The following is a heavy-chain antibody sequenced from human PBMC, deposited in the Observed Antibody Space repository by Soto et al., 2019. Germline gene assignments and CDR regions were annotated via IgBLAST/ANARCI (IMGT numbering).Heavy chain of an antibody. CDR2: INHSGST. J-gene: IGHJ4*02. Sequence: SETLSLTCAVYGGSFSGYYWSWIRQPPGKGLEWIGEINHSGSTNYNPSLKSRVTISVDTSKNQFSLKLSSVTAADTAVYYCARGRGGSGYDLYYFDYWGQGTLVTVSS. D-gene: IGHD5-12*01. CDR1: GGSFSGYY. CDR3: ARGRGGSGYDLYYFDY. V-gene: IGHV4-34*01.